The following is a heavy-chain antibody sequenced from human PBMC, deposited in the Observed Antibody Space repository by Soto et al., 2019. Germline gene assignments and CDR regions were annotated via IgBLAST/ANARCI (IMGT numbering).Heavy chain of an antibody. CDR2: IWYDGGNK. CDR3: ARDTRRYRTVIRGAEFDY. J-gene: IGHJ4*02. CDR1: GFTFSSHG. V-gene: IGHV3-33*01. Sequence: QVQLVESGGGVVQPGRSLRVSCAASGFTFSSHGMHWVRQAPGKGLEWVAVIWYDGGNKFYVDSVKGRFSISRDNSKNILYLQMNSLRAEDTAMYYCARDTRRYRTVIRGAEFDYWGQGTLVTVSS. D-gene: IGHD3-10*01.